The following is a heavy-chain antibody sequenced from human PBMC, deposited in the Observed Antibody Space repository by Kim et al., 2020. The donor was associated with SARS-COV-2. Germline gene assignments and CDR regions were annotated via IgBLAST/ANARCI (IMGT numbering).Heavy chain of an antibody. CDR2: IYHSGST. J-gene: IGHJ4*02. Sequence: SETLSLTCAVSGGSISSSNWWSWVRQPPGKGLEWIGEIYHSGSTNYNPSLKSRVTISVDKSKNQFSLKLSSVTAADTAVYYCASRSVVAATLTSDYWGQGTLVTVSS. D-gene: IGHD2-15*01. CDR1: GGSISSSNW. V-gene: IGHV4-4*02. CDR3: ASRSVVAATLTSDY.